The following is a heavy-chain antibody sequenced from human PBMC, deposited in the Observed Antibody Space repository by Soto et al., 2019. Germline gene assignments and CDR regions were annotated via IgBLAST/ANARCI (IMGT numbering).Heavy chain of an antibody. CDR2: VSASGLNT. CDR1: GFTFSTYA. Sequence: EVQLLESGGKLVQPGGSLTLSCAASGFTFSTYAMAWVRQAPGKGLEWVSGVSASGLNTDYADPVKGRFYISRENSKTAASMHMNILRAEDTSVCYCAQDRPLSTSGYVFVYWGQGTPVTVSS. V-gene: IGHV3-23*01. J-gene: IGHJ4*02. CDR3: AQDRPLSTSGYVFVY. D-gene: IGHD5-18*01.